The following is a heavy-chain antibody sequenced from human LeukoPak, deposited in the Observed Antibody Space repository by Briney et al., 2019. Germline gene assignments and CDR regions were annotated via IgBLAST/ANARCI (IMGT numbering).Heavy chain of an antibody. CDR3: ATYFSGSGSFTTQFDH. Sequence: ASVNVSCKTSASTFTTYGITWVQQAPGQGLKWMGWINTHKGNTYYSRDFQDRVFMTTDASTTTAYMELRSLRSDDTAIYYCATYFSGSGSFTTQFDHWGQGTLVTVSS. CDR2: INTHKGNT. CDR1: ASTFTTYG. J-gene: IGHJ4*02. V-gene: IGHV1-18*04. D-gene: IGHD3-10*01.